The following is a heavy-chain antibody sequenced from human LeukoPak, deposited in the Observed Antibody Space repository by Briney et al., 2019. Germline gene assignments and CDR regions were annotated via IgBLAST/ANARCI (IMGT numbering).Heavy chain of an antibody. CDR2: INPSSGGT. J-gene: IGHJ4*02. V-gene: IGHV1-2*02. Sequence: GASVKVSCKASGYTFTGYYMHWVRQAPGQGLEWMGWINPSSGGTNYAQKFQDRVTMTRDTSISTAYMELSRLRYDDPAVYYCAREGSYGGQDWGQGTLVIVSS. CDR1: GYTFTGYY. D-gene: IGHD4-23*01. CDR3: AREGSYGGQD.